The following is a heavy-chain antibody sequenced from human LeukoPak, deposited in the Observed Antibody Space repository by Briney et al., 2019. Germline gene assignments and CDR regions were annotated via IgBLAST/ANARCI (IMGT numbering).Heavy chain of an antibody. CDR3: AKSRLVVTAFDY. CDR2: IKEDGSDK. J-gene: IGHJ4*02. D-gene: IGHD4-23*01. Sequence: GGSLRLSCAASGFSFSSYWMAWVRQAPGKGLEWVANIKEDGSDKNYVESMKGRFTISRDNAKNSVYLQMNSLRTEDTAIYYCAKSRLVVTAFDYWGQGTLVTVSS. CDR1: GFSFSSYW. V-gene: IGHV3-7*03.